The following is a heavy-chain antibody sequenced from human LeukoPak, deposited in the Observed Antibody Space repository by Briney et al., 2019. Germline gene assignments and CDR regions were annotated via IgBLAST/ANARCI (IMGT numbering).Heavy chain of an antibody. CDR2: ISGSGGST. Sequence: GGSLRLSCAASGFTFSRYAMHWVRQAPGKGLEWVSAISGSGGSTYYADSVKGRFTISRDNSKNTLYLQMNSLRAEDTAVYYCVKDRMWLALRGSTADYWGQGTLVTVSS. V-gene: IGHV3-23*01. CDR3: VKDRMWLALRGSTADY. D-gene: IGHD6-19*01. CDR1: GFTFSRYA. J-gene: IGHJ4*02.